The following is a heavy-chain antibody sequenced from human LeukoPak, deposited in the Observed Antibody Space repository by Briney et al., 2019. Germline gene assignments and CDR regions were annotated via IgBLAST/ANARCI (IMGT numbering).Heavy chain of an antibody. Sequence: SETLSLTCTVSGGSISSGSYYWSWIRQPAGKGLEWIGHIYTSGGTNYNPSLKSRVTISVDTSKNQFSLKVNSVTAADTAVYYCTRDIGSFRQDVWGKGTTVTVSS. CDR1: GGSISSGSYY. CDR3: TRDIGSFRQDV. D-gene: IGHD6-13*01. V-gene: IGHV4-61*09. CDR2: IYTSGGT. J-gene: IGHJ6*04.